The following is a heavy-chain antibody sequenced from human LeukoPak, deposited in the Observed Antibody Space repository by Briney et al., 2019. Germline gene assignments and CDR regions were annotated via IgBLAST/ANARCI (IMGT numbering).Heavy chain of an antibody. V-gene: IGHV3-7*01. D-gene: IGHD3-3*01. Sequence: GGSLRLSCAASGFTFSSYAMSWVRQAPGKGLEWVANIKQDGSEKYYVDSVKGRFTISRDNAKNSLYLQMNSLRAEDTAVYYCARDGRGILEWLFRGFDPWGQGTLVTVSS. CDR2: IKQDGSEK. CDR1: GFTFSSYA. J-gene: IGHJ5*02. CDR3: ARDGRGILEWLFRGFDP.